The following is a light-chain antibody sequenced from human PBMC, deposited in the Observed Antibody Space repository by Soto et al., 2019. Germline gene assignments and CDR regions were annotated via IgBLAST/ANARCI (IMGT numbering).Light chain of an antibody. J-gene: IGLJ2*01. CDR2: HDD. V-gene: IGLV3-1*01. CDR3: QAWDNNTAV. CDR1: KLGENF. Sequence: SYELTQSPSVSVSPGQTASISCSGEKLGENFVCWYQQKPGQSPVVVIYHDDKRPSGIPERFSGSSSGNRATLTIAGTQALDEADYYCQAWDNNTAVFGGWTKLTVL.